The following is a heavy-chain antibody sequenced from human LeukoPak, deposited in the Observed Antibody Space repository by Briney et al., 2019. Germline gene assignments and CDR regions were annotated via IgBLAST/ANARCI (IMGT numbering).Heavy chain of an antibody. CDR1: GFTFSGSA. CDR2: ISSSSSYI. CDR3: ARGEVLMVYDGWFDP. V-gene: IGHV3-21*01. J-gene: IGHJ5*02. Sequence: GGSLRLSCAASGFTFSGSAMHWVRQAPGKGLEWVSSISSSSSYIYYADSGKGRFTISRDNAKNSLYLQMNSVRAEDTALYYCARGEVLMVYDGWFDPWGQGTLVTVSS. D-gene: IGHD2-8*01.